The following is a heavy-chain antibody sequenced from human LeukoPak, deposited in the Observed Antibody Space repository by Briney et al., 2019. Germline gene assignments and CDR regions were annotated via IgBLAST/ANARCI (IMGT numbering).Heavy chain of an antibody. D-gene: IGHD3-10*01. CDR2: INPNSGGT. CDR3: ARVRYYYGSGSYSDFDY. Sequence: PEASVKVSCKASGYTFTGYYMHWVRQAPGQGLEWMGWINPNSGGTNYAQKFQGRVTMTRDTSISTAYMELSRLRSDDTAVYYCARVRYYYGSGSYSDFDYWGQGTLATVSS. J-gene: IGHJ4*02. CDR1: GYTFTGYY. V-gene: IGHV1-2*02.